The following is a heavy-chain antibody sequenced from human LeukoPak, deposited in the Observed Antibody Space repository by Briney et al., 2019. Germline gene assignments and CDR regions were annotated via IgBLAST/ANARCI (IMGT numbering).Heavy chain of an antibody. V-gene: IGHV1-69*02. Sequence: SVKVSCKPSGRTFSSYTISWVRQAPGQGLEWMGRIIPILGIANYAQKFQGRVTITADKSTSTAYMELSSLRSEDTAVYYCAGGYSSSTDYWGQGTLVTVSS. J-gene: IGHJ4*02. CDR2: IIPILGIA. CDR3: AGGYSSSTDY. CDR1: GRTFSSYT. D-gene: IGHD6-13*01.